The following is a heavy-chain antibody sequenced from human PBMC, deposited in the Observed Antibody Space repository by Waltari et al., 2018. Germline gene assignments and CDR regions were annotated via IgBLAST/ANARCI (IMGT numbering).Heavy chain of an antibody. CDR2: IKQDGSEK. D-gene: IGHD1-26*01. Sequence: EVQLVESGGGLVQPGGSLRLSCAASGFTFSSYWMSWVRQAPGKGLEWVANIKQDGSEKYYVDSVKGRFTISRDNAKNSLYLQMNSLRAEDTAVYYCARDIWDGRYYYYYGMDVWGQGTTVTVSS. V-gene: IGHV3-7*01. CDR1: GFTFSSYW. CDR3: ARDIWDGRYYYYYGMDV. J-gene: IGHJ6*02.